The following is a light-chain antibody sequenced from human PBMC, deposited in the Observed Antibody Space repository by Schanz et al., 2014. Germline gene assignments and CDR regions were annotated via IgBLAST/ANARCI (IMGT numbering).Light chain of an antibody. Sequence: QSALTQPPSASGSPGQSVTISCTGTSSDVGGYNFVSWYQQHPGKAPKLMIYDGSKRPSGISNRFSGSKSGNTASLTISGLQAEDEADYYCSSYRRTDTTYVVFGGGTKLTVL. J-gene: IGLJ2*01. CDR2: DGS. CDR1: SSDVGGYNF. V-gene: IGLV2-8*01. CDR3: SSYRRTDTTYVV.